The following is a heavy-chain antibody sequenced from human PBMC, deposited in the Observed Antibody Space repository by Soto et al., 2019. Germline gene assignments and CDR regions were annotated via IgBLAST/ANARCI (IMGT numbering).Heavy chain of an antibody. V-gene: IGHV4-30-2*01. CDR1: GDSITSGGYS. D-gene: IGHD3-22*01. J-gene: IGHJ4*02. CDR3: ARAHYGPSGYYFDS. Sequence: SETLSLTCSVSGDSITSGGYSWSWIRQPPRRGLEWIGYIYHTGSASYCPSLKGRVTISVDKSKNQFSLSLNSVTAADTAIYYCARAHYGPSGYYFDSWGQGCLVTVSS. CDR2: IYHTGSA.